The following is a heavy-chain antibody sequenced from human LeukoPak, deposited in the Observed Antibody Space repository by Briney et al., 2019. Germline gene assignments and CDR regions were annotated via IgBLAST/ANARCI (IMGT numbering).Heavy chain of an antibody. Sequence: ASVKVSCKASGYTFTSYYMHWVRQAPGQGLEWMGIINPSGCSTSYAQKFQGRVTMTRDMSTSTVYMELSSLRSEDTAVYYCAREQQWLGNDYWGQGTLVTVSS. V-gene: IGHV1-46*01. CDR3: AREQQWLGNDY. CDR1: GYTFTSYY. J-gene: IGHJ4*02. D-gene: IGHD6-19*01. CDR2: INPSGCST.